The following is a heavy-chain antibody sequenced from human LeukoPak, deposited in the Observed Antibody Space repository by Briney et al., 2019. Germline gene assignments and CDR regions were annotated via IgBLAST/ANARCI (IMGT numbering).Heavy chain of an antibody. D-gene: IGHD3-10*01. CDR1: GFTFSDHY. CDR2: IKNKANSYIT. J-gene: IGHJ4*02. Sequence: GGSLRLSCAASGFTFSDHYMDWVRQAPGKGLEWVGRIKNKANSYITEYAASVKGRFTISRDDSKNSLYLQMNGLKTEDTAVYYCAKSRRSGSYYNLLDYWGQGTLVTVSS. CDR3: AKSRRSGSYYNLLDY. V-gene: IGHV3-72*01.